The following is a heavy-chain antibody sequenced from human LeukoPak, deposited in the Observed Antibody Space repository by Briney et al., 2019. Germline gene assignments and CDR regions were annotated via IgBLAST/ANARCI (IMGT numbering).Heavy chain of an antibody. V-gene: IGHV3-30*04. J-gene: IGHJ4*02. D-gene: IGHD3-22*01. Sequence: PRGSLRLSCAASGFTFSSYAMHWVRQAPGKGLEWVAVISYDGSNKYYADSVKGRFTISRDNSKNTLYLQMNSLRAEDTAVYFCAKRGVVIRVILVGFHKEAYYFDSWGQGALVTVSS. CDR3: AKRGVVIRVILVGFHKEAYYFDS. CDR1: GFTFSSYA. CDR2: ISYDGSNK.